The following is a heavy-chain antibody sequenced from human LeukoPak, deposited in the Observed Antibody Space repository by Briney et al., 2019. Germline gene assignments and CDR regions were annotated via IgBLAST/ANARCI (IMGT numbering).Heavy chain of an antibody. J-gene: IGHJ4*02. CDR3: ARLMSTVTEGFDY. CDR2: INTDGTGT. CDR1: GFTFSSYW. V-gene: IGHV3-74*01. Sequence: GGSLRLSCAASGFTFSSYWMHWVRQAPGKGLVWVSHINTDGTGTTYADSVKGRITISRDNAKNTLYLQMNSLRAEDTAVYYCARLMSTVTEGFDYWGQGTLVTVSS. D-gene: IGHD4-11*01.